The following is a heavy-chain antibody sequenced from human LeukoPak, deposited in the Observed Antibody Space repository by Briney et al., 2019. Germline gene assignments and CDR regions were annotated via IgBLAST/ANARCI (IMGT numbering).Heavy chain of an antibody. J-gene: IGHJ3*02. CDR3: ARHFRTGGRSTDAFDI. V-gene: IGHV4-59*08. Sequence: SETLSLTCTVSGGSLSNYYWSWIRQSPGKGLEWIGYIYSSGSTKYNPSLSGRVTISVDTSKNHFSLRLSSVTAPDTAVYYCARHFRTGGRSTDAFDIWGQGTMVTVSS. CDR1: GGSLSNYY. D-gene: IGHD2-15*01. CDR2: IYSSGST.